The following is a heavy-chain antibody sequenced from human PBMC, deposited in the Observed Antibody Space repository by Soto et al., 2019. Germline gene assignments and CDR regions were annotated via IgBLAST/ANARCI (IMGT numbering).Heavy chain of an antibody. CDR3: AKEGWPPGSGFGEDAFDI. CDR1: GFTFDDYA. V-gene: IGHV3-9*01. D-gene: IGHD3-10*01. J-gene: IGHJ3*02. CDR2: ISWNSGSI. Sequence: EVQLVESGGGLVQPGRSLRLSCAASGFTFDDYAMHWVRQAPGKGLEWVSGISWNSGSIGYADSVKGRFTISRDNAKNSLYLQMNSLRAEDTALYYCAKEGWPPGSGFGEDAFDIWGQGTMVTVSS.